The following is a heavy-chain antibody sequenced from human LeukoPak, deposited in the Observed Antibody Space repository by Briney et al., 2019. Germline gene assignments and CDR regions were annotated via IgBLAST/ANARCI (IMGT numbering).Heavy chain of an antibody. J-gene: IGHJ4*02. CDR3: ARDRGYCIDC. CDR2: ISGDGSRT. V-gene: IGHV3-74*01. D-gene: IGHD2-15*01. Sequence: GGSLRLSCAASGFTFSSYWMHWVRQAPGNGLVWVSHISGDGSRTSYADSVKGRSTISRDNAKNTLYLQMNSLRDEDTAVYYCARDRGYCIDCWGQGTLVTVSS. CDR1: GFTFSSYW.